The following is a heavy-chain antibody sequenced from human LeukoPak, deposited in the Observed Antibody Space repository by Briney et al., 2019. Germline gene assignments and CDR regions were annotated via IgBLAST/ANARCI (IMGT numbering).Heavy chain of an antibody. CDR1: GFTFSSYG. CDR3: AKDIFVSSYCGGDCSHYYGMDV. CDR2: ISYDGSNK. V-gene: IGHV3-30*18. J-gene: IGHJ6*02. D-gene: IGHD2-21*02. Sequence: GGSLRLSCAASGFTFSSYGIHWVRQAPGKGLEWVAVISYDGSNKYYADSVKGRFTISRDNSKNTLYLQMNSLRAEDTAVYYCAKDIFVSSYCGGDCSHYYGMDVWGQGTTVTVSS.